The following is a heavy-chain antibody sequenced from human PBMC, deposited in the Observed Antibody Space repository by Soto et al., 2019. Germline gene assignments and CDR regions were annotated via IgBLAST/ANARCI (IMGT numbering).Heavy chain of an antibody. CDR3: AHTLGYCSGGSCYDFDY. CDR1: GFSLSTSGVG. D-gene: IGHD2-15*01. Sequence: QITLKESGPTLVKPTQTLTLTCTFSGFSLSTSGVGVGWIRQPPGKALEWLALIYWDDDKRYSPSLKSRLTITKDTSKNQVVLTMTNMDAVDTATYYCAHTLGYCSGGSCYDFDYWGQGTLVTVSS. J-gene: IGHJ4*02. V-gene: IGHV2-5*02. CDR2: IYWDDDK.